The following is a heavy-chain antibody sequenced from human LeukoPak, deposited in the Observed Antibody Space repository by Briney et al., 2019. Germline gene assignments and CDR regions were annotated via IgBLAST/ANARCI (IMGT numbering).Heavy chain of an antibody. Sequence: GGSLRLSCAASGFTFSTYWMHWVRQAPGKGLVWVSRINGDGGSRNYADSVKGRFTISRDNAKNTLYLQMSSLRVEDTAVYYYASASSHRTAAGGDYWGQGTLVTVST. J-gene: IGHJ4*02. CDR3: ASASSHRTAAGGDY. CDR2: INGDGGSR. D-gene: IGHD6-13*01. CDR1: GFTFSTYW. V-gene: IGHV3-74*01.